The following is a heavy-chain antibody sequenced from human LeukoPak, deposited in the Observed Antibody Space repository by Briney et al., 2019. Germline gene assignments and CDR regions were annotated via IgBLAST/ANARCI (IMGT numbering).Heavy chain of an antibody. V-gene: IGHV1-69*04. D-gene: IGHD1-26*01. CDR2: IIPILNEI. Sequence: GASMKVSCKASEGTFSTYDINWVRLAPGQGLEWMGKIIPILNEIKYAQKFQGRVTITADKSTSTAYMELSSLRSEDTAVYYCARSPTEVGATTSPDYWGQGTLVTVSS. CDR3: ARSPTEVGATTSPDY. CDR1: EGTFSTYD. J-gene: IGHJ4*02.